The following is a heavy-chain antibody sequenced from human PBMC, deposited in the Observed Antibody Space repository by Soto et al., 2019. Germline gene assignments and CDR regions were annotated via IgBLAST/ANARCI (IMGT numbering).Heavy chain of an antibody. CDR2: IIPIFGTA. V-gene: IGHV1-69*13. D-gene: IGHD3-3*01. Sequence: SVKVSCKASGGTFSSYAISWVRQAPGQGLEWMGGIIPIFGTANYAQRFQGRVTITADESTSTAYMELSSLSSEDTAVYYCARAYDFWSDLDYYYGMDVWGQGTTVTVSS. CDR1: GGTFSSYA. J-gene: IGHJ6*02. CDR3: ARAYDFWSDLDYYYGMDV.